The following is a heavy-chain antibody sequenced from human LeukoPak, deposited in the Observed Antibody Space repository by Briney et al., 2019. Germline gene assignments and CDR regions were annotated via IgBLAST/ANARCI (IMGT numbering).Heavy chain of an antibody. D-gene: IGHD5-24*01. V-gene: IGHV3-53*01. CDR1: GLTVSSSY. CDR3: AKDGWLQRGSFDY. J-gene: IGHJ4*02. CDR2: IYSGGST. Sequence: GGSLRLSCAVSGLTVSSSYMSWVRQAPGKGLEWVSVIYSGGSTYYADSVKGRFTISRDNSKNTLYLQMNSLRAEDTAVYYCAKDGWLQRGSFDYWGQGTLVTVSS.